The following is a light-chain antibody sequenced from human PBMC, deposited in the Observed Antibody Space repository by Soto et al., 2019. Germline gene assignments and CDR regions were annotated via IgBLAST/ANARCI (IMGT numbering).Light chain of an antibody. CDR2: WAS. Sequence: DIVVTQSPDSLAVSLGERATINCKSSQSVLYSSTNKNYLAWYQQKPGQPPKLLIYWASTRESGVPDRFSGIGSETDFTLTISSLQAEDVAVYYCQQYYSLPRTFGQGTKVEIK. CDR3: QQYYSLPRT. V-gene: IGKV4-1*01. CDR1: QSVLYSSTNKNY. J-gene: IGKJ1*01.